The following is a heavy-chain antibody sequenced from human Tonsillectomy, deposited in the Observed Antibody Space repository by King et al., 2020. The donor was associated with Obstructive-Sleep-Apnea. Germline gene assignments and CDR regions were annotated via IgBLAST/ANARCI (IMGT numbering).Heavy chain of an antibody. J-gene: IGHJ6*02. Sequence: QLQESGPGLVKPSETLSLTCTVSGYSISSGYYWGWIRQPPGKGLEWIGSIYHSGSTYYNPSLKSRVTISVDTSKNQFSLKLSSVTAADTAVYYCASYCSGGSCYWGGSARGMDVWGQGTTVTVSS. CDR2: IYHSGST. CDR1: GYSISSGYY. CDR3: ASYCSGGSCYWGGSARGMDV. V-gene: IGHV4-38-2*02. D-gene: IGHD2-15*01.